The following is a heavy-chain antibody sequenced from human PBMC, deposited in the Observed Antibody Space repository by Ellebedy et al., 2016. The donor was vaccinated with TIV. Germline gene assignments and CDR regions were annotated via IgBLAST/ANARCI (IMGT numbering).Heavy chain of an antibody. CDR1: GGSVSSGFYY. CDR3: ARAGKDYYGVGGGDWFDP. D-gene: IGHD3-10*01. CDR2: IYYSVST. V-gene: IGHV4-61*01. J-gene: IGHJ5*02. Sequence: MPSETLSLTCTVSGGSVSSGFYYWSWIRQPPGQGLEYIGYIYYSVSTNYNPSLKSRVTISVDTSKNQFSLKLSSVTTADTAVYYCARAGKDYYGVGGGDWFDPWGQGTLVIVSS.